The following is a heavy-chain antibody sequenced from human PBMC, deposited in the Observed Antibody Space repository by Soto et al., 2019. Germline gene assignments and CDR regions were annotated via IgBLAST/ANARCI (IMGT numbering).Heavy chain of an antibody. D-gene: IGHD5-18*01. J-gene: IGHJ5*02. Sequence: GASVKVSCKASGYIFTNNDVSWVRQATGQGLEWMGWMNPGSGDTGYAQKFQGRVTMTRNISIATAYMELSSLRADDTAIYYCAKMESFGSLNWFDPWGQVTLVTVSS. CDR1: GYIFTNND. CDR2: MNPGSGDT. CDR3: AKMESFGSLNWFDP. V-gene: IGHV1-8*01.